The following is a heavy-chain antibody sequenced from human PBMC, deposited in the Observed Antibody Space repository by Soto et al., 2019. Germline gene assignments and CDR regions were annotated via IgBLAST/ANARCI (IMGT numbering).Heavy chain of an antibody. V-gene: IGHV1-2*04. Sequence: ASVKVSCKASGYTFTCYYMHWVRLAPGQGLEWMGWINPNSGGTNYAQKFQGWVTMTRDTSISTAYMELSRLRSDDTALYYCARDARGDEPPMDYWGQGTLVTVSS. D-gene: IGHD3-10*01. CDR3: ARDARGDEPPMDY. CDR2: INPNSGGT. J-gene: IGHJ4*02. CDR1: GYTFTCYY.